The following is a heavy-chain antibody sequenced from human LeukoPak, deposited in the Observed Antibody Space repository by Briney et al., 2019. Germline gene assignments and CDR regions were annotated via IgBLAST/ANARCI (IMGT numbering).Heavy chain of an antibody. D-gene: IGHD1-14*01. Sequence: PGGSLRLSCAASGFTFSSYWMSWVRQAPGKGLEWVANIKQDGSEKYHVDSVKGRFTISRDNAKNSLYLQMNSLRAEDTAVYYCARDRTSGVFDYWGQGTLVTVSS. V-gene: IGHV3-7*01. CDR1: GFTFSSYW. J-gene: IGHJ4*02. CDR3: ARDRTSGVFDY. CDR2: IKQDGSEK.